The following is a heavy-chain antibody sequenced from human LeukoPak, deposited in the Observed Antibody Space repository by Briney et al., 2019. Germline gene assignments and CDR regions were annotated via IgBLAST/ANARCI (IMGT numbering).Heavy chain of an antibody. J-gene: IGHJ4*02. CDR1: GFTFSSYG. D-gene: IGHD2-15*01. CDR2: ISGSGGTT. CDR3: TKASAARCIGVFCYPFDH. Sequence: GGSLRLSCAASGFTFSSYGMSWVRQAPGKGLEWVSAISGSGGTTYYADSVKGRFTISRENSKDILYLQMNSLRVEDTAVYYCTKASAARCIGVFCYPFDHWGQGTLVTVSS. V-gene: IGHV3-23*01.